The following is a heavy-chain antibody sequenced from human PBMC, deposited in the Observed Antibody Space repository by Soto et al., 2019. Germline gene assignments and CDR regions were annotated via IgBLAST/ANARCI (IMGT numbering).Heavy chain of an antibody. V-gene: IGHV4-59*01. CDR3: ARIGATRWLAYFEN. D-gene: IGHD6-19*01. J-gene: IGHJ4*02. CDR1: GGSISSYY. Sequence: SETLSLTCTVSGGSISSYYWSWIRQPPGKGLEWIGYISYTGNTNYNPSLKSRVTISADTSKNQFSLRLSSVTAADTAVYYCARIGATRWLAYFENWGQGTLVTVSS. CDR2: ISYTGNT.